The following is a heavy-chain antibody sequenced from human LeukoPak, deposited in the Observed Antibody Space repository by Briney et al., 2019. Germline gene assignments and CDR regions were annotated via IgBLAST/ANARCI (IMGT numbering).Heavy chain of an antibody. Sequence: GGSLRLSCAASGFTFSSYAMSWVRQAPGKGLEWVSAISGSGGSAYYADSVKGRFTISRDNSKNTLYLQMNSLRAEDTAVYYCAKDGRGSYSYRLMDVWGKGTTVTVSS. J-gene: IGHJ6*04. CDR3: AKDGRGSYSYRLMDV. D-gene: IGHD5-18*01. CDR2: ISGSGGSA. V-gene: IGHV3-23*01. CDR1: GFTFSSYA.